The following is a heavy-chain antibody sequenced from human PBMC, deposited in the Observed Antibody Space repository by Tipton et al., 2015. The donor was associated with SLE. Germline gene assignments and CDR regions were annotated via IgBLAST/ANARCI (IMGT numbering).Heavy chain of an antibody. CDR2: IYTSGST. V-gene: IGHV4-61*09. Sequence: TLSLTCTVSGGPISSGSYYWSWIRQPAGKGLEWIGHIYTSGSTNYNPSLKSRVTISVDTSKNQFSLKLSSVTAADTAVYYCAREGNYYDSSGPFDIWGQGTMVTVSS. J-gene: IGHJ3*02. CDR3: AREGNYYDSSGPFDI. D-gene: IGHD3-22*01. CDR1: GGPISSGSYY.